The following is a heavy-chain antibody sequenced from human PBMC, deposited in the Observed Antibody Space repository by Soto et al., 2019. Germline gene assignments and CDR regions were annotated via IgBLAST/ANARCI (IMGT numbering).Heavy chain of an antibody. CDR2: ISDSGNII. V-gene: IGHV3-48*03. CDR3: VRIGDGGWDIPFDY. Sequence: EVQLVESGGGLVHPGGSLRLSCATSGFTFSSYEMTWVRQAPGKGLEWVSYISDSGNIIYYADSVKGRFTISRDDAKNSLYLQMNSLRAEDTALYYCVRIGDGGWDIPFDYWGQGTPVTVSS. J-gene: IGHJ4*02. D-gene: IGHD6-19*01. CDR1: GFTFSSYE.